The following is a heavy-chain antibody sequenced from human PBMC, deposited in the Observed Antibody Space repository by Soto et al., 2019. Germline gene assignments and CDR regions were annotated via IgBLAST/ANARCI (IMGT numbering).Heavy chain of an antibody. CDR1: GYTFTSYG. CDR3: ARNSRHDYIWGSYRTADFDY. D-gene: IGHD3-16*02. J-gene: IGHJ4*02. Sequence: GASVKVSCKASGYTFTSYGISWVRQAPGQGLERMGWISAYNGNTNYAQKLQGRVTMTTDTSTSTAYMELRSLRSDDTAVYYCARNSRHDYIWGSYRTADFDYWGQGTLVTVSS. CDR2: ISAYNGNT. V-gene: IGHV1-18*01.